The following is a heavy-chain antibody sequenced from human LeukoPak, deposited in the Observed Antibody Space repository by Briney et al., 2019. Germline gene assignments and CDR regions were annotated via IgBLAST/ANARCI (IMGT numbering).Heavy chain of an antibody. V-gene: IGHV3-53*01. J-gene: IGHJ4*02. CDR1: GFTVSSNS. D-gene: IGHD3-9*01. Sequence: GGSLRLSCTVSGFTVSSNSMSWVRQAPGKGLEWVSFIYSAGSTHYSDSVKGRFTISIDNSKNTLYLQMNSLRAEDTAVYYCARGGRYFDWLLSDWWGQGTLVTVSS. CDR2: IYSAGST. CDR3: ARGGRYFDWLLSDW.